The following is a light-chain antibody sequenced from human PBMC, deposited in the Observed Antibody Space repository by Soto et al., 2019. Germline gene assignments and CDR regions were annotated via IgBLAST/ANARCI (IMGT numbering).Light chain of an antibody. CDR2: EVS. Sequence: QSVLTPPASVYGSPGQSITFSCTATSSDVGGYNFASSYQQHPGKAPTLMIYEVSRRRSGVSNRFSGSKSGNTASLTISGLHPEDEADDYCISYISHSTPYVFGTGTKVTVL. CDR3: ISYISHSTPYV. V-gene: IGLV2-14*03. CDR1: SSDVGGYNF. J-gene: IGLJ1*01.